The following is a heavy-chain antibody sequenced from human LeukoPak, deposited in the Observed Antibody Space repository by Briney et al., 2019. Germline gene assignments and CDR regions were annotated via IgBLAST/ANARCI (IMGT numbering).Heavy chain of an antibody. CDR2: ISGSGDST. Sequence: GGSLRLSCAASGFTFSTYAVNWVRQAPGKGLEWVSTISGSGDSTYYADSVKGRFTISRDNSKDTLYLQMSSVRVDDTAVYYCARERGRYYDSRGFYWGYYFDSWGQGILVTVST. CDR1: GFTFSTYA. J-gene: IGHJ4*02. CDR3: ARERGRYYDSRGFYWGYYFDS. D-gene: IGHD3-22*01. V-gene: IGHV3-23*01.